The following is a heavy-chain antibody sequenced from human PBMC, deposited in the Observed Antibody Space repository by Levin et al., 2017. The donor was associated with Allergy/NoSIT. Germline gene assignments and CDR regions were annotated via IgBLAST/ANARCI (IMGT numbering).Heavy chain of an antibody. V-gene: IGHV4-34*01. D-gene: IGHD3-10*01. CDR1: GGSFSGYY. Sequence: PGGSLRLSCAVYGGSFSGYYWSWIRQPPGKGLEWIGEINHSGSTNYNPSLKSRVTISVDTSKNQFSLKLSSVTAADTAVYYCARSTYGSGNDYWGQGTLVTVSS. CDR3: ARSTYGSGNDY. J-gene: IGHJ4*02. CDR2: INHSGST.